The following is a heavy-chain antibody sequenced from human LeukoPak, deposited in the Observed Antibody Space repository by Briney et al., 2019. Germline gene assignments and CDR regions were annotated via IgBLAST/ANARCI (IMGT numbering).Heavy chain of an antibody. J-gene: IGHJ5*02. CDR2: IYYSGST. Sequence: PSETLSLTCTVSGGSISSSSYYWGWIRQPPGKGLEWIGSIYYSGSTYYNPSLKSRVTISVDTSKNQFSLKLSSVTAADTAVYYCARALAYFGVVIVAYHNWFDPWGQGTLVTVSS. V-gene: IGHV4-39*07. CDR1: GGSISSSSYY. D-gene: IGHD3-3*01. CDR3: ARALAYFGVVIVAYHNWFDP.